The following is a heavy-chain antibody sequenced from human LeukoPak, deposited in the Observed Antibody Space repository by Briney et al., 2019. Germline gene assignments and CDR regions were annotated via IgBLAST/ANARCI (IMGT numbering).Heavy chain of an antibody. V-gene: IGHV3-7*03. D-gene: IGHD2-2*01. CDR2: IKQDGSEK. J-gene: IGHJ6*04. Sequence: GGSLRLSCAASGFTFSSYWMSWVRQAPGKGLEWVANIKQDGSEKYYVDSVKGRFTISRDNDKNSLYLQMNSLRAEDTAVYYCARDHYVVVPAAIPDYYYGMDVWGKGTTVTVSS. CDR3: ARDHYVVVPAAIPDYYYGMDV. CDR1: GFTFSSYW.